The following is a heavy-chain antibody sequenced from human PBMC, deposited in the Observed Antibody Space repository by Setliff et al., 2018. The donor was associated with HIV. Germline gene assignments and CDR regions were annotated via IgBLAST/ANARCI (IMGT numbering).Heavy chain of an antibody. V-gene: IGHV3-33*01. CDR3: ARSHDYGDDRRLDY. CDR2: IWYDGSNK. D-gene: IGHD4-17*01. J-gene: IGHJ4*02. CDR1: GFTFSSYG. Sequence: GGSLRLSCAASGFTFSSYGMHWVRQAPGKGLEWVAVIWYDGSNKYYADSVKGRFTISRDNSKNTLYLQMNSLRNEDTAVYYCARSHDYGDDRRLDYWGQGTLVTVSS.